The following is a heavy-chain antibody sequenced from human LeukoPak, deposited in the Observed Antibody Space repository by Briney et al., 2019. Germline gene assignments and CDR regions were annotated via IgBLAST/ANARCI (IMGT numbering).Heavy chain of an antibody. V-gene: IGHV1-69*04. D-gene: IGHD6-19*01. CDR1: GGTFSSYA. J-gene: IGHJ6*02. Sequence: SVKVSCKASGGTFSSYAISWVRQAPGQGLEWMGRIIPILGIANYAQKFQGRVTITADKSTSTAYMELSSLRSEDTAVYYCARDYGRGSGWYRDYYYGMDVWGQGTTVTVSS. CDR2: IIPILGIA. CDR3: ARDYGRGSGWYRDYYYGMDV.